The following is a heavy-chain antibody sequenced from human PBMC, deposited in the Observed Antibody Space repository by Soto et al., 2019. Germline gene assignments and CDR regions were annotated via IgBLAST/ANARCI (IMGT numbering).Heavy chain of an antibody. V-gene: IGHV3-30*03. CDR2: ISYDERIK. Sequence: GSLRLSCAASGFTFSSYGMHWVRQAQGKGLECLAVISYDERIKYWAGPVKGRFTLSKDKSKNTLRRQKSSLKSDDAALYYCAIIACRFGAFH. J-gene: IGHJ3*02. D-gene: IGHD2-15*01. CDR3: AIIACRFGAFH. CDR1: GFTFSSYG.